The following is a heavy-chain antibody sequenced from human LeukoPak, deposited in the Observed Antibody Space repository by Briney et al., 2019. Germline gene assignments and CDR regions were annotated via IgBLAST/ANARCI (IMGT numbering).Heavy chain of an antibody. Sequence: SETLSLTCAVYGGSFSGYYWSWIRQPPGKGLEWIGEINHSGGTNYNPSLKSRVTISVDTSKNQFSLKLSSVTAADTAVYYCARTAGRYSYGRIDYWGQGTLVTVSS. J-gene: IGHJ4*02. CDR2: INHSGGT. CDR1: GGSFSGYY. CDR3: ARTAGRYSYGRIDY. V-gene: IGHV4-34*01. D-gene: IGHD5-18*01.